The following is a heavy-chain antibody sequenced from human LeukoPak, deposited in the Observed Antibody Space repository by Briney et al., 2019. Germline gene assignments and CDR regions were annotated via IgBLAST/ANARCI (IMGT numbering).Heavy chain of an antibody. D-gene: IGHD5-18*01. J-gene: IGHJ4*02. Sequence: PSETLSLTCTVSGGSISSSDYYWGWISQPPGKGLEWIGSIYYSGNTYYNPSLKSRVTISVDTSKNQFSLRLSFVTAADTAVYYCARYPTAMVSFDYWGQGTLVTVSS. CDR1: GGSISSSDYY. CDR2: IYYSGNT. V-gene: IGHV4-39*01. CDR3: ARYPTAMVSFDY.